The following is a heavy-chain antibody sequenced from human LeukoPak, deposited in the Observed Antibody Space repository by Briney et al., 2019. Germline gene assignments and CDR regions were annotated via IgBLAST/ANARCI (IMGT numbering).Heavy chain of an antibody. Sequence: PGGSLRLYCAASGFTFRNYAMSWVRQAPGKGLEWVSGLSGTGGSSFYADSGTRTYYADSVRGLFTVSRDNSKNTVYLQMSSLRAEDTAVYYCAKDYGGWPHYLDYWGQGTLVTVSS. J-gene: IGHJ4*02. CDR1: GFTFRNYA. CDR3: AKDYGGWPHYLDY. D-gene: IGHD4/OR15-4a*01. CDR2: LSGTGGSSFYADSGTRT. V-gene: IGHV3-23*01.